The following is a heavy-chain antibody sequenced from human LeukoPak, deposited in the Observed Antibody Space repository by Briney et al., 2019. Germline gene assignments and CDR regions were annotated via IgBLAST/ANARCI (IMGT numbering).Heavy chain of an antibody. CDR3: ARPRRRYYYYGMDV. CDR2: INVYGGHA. V-gene: IGHV1-18*01. CDR1: GYTFNSFG. J-gene: IGHJ6*02. Sequence: ASVRVSCKASGYTFNSFGINWMRQAPGQGLEWMGLINVYGGHAKYAQKFLGRVSLTTDTSTSTAYMELRSPTSDDTAVYFCARPRRRYYYYGMDVWGQGTSVTVSS.